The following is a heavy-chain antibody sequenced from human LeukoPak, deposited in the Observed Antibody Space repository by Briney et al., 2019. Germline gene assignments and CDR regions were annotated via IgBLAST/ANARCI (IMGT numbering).Heavy chain of an antibody. V-gene: IGHV4-59*08. CDR3: ARKTGYYYGVDV. CDR1: GGSITNYY. J-gene: IGHJ6*02. Sequence: SETLSLTCTVSGGSITNYYWRWIRQPPGKGLEWIGYIYNSGGTNYNPSLKSRAAISVDMSKNQFSLKLSSVTAADTAVYYCARKTGYYYGVDVWGQGTTVTVSS. CDR2: IYNSGGT. D-gene: IGHD1-1*01.